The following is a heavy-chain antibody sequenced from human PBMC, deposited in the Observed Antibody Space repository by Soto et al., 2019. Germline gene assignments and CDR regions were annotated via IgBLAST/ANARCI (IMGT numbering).Heavy chain of an antibody. CDR3: AREGSSWYDY. CDR1: GFTFSSYG. Sequence: QVQLVESGGGVVQPGRSLRLSCAASGFTFSSYGMHWVRQAPGKGLEWVAVIWYDGSNKYYADSVKGRFTISRDNYKNTLYLQMNSLRAEDTAVYYCAREGSSWYDYWGQGTLVTVSS. CDR2: IWYDGSNK. D-gene: IGHD6-13*01. V-gene: IGHV3-33*01. J-gene: IGHJ4*02.